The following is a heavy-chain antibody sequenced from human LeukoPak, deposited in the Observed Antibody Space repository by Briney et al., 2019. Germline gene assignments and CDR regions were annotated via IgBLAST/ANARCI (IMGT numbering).Heavy chain of an antibody. CDR1: GYTLTELS. Sequence: ASVKVSCKVSGYTLTELSMHWVRQAPGKGLEWMGGFDPEDGETIYAQKFQGRVTMTEDTSTDTAYMELSSLRSEDTAVYYCATGKTYYDYVWGSYRYGRFDYWGQGTLVTVSS. CDR3: ATGKTYYDYVWGSYRYGRFDY. J-gene: IGHJ4*02. D-gene: IGHD3-16*02. CDR2: FDPEDGET. V-gene: IGHV1-24*01.